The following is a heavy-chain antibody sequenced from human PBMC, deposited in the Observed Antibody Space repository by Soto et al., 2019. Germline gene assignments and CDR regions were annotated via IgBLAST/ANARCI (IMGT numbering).Heavy chain of an antibody. D-gene: IGHD2-2*01. CDR1: GGSINSYW. CDR3: ARDIGSYAYAEGY. V-gene: IGHV4-4*07. CDR2: VYSSGTT. Sequence: PSETLSLTCSVSGGSINSYWWSWIRQPAGKGLEWIGRVYSSGTTDYNPSLNSRATMSVETSKNQFSLKLTSVNAADTAVYYCARDIGSYAYAEGYWGQGALVTVSS. J-gene: IGHJ4*02.